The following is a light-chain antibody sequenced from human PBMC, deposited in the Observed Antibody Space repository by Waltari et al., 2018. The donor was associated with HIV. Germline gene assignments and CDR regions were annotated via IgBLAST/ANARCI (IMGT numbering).Light chain of an antibody. V-gene: IGLV2-14*03. CDR3: SSYITTGTIL. CDR2: DVN. CDR1: SSDIGTYTH. Sequence: QSALTQPASVSGSLGQSLTISCIGSSSDIGTYTHVSWYQQYPDKAPLLLIRDVNTRHSGIPFRFSASKSGKTATLTISGLQAEDEADYYCSSYITTGTILFGGGTKVTVL. J-gene: IGLJ3*02.